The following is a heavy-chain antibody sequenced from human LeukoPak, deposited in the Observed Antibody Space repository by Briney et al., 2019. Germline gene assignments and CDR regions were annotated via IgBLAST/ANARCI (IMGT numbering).Heavy chain of an antibody. CDR3: ARDPFCSSSTGCYFEDWFDP. D-gene: IGHD2-2*01. J-gene: IGHJ5*02. Sequence: GGSLRLSCTASGFKFDDYDMSWVRQVPGKGLEWVSGITWNGDKTGCSDSVRGRFAISRDNTKKSLYLQMSSLRAEDTALYYCARDPFCSSSTGCYFEDWFDPWGPGTLVTVSS. CDR2: ITWNGDKT. V-gene: IGHV3-20*04. CDR1: GFKFDDYD.